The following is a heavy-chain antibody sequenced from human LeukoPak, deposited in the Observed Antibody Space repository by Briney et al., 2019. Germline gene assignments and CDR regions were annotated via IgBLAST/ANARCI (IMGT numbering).Heavy chain of an antibody. CDR2: INPNSGGT. CDR1: VYTFTGYY. V-gene: IGHV1-2*02. D-gene: IGHD3-10*01. J-gene: IGHJ4*02. CDR3: ARVVGFGELSLGY. Sequence: SVKVSCQASVYTFTGYYMHWLRQAPGQGRAWMGWINPNSGGTNYAQKFQGRVTMTRDTSIRKVYMELNRLRSDDTAVYYCARVVGFGELSLGYWGQGTLVTVSS.